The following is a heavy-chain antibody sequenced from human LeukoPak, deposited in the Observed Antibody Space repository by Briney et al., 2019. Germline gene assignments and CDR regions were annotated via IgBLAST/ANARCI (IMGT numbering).Heavy chain of an antibody. CDR2: ISSSGSTI. D-gene: IGHD5-18*01. Sequence: GGSLRLSCAASGFTFSDYYMSWIRQAPGKGLEWVSYISSSGSTIYYADSVKGRFTISRDNAKNSLYLQMNNLRVEDTAVYYCARDQPIGYNYGYPFDNWGQGTLVTVSS. V-gene: IGHV3-11*04. CDR1: GFTFSDYY. J-gene: IGHJ4*02. CDR3: ARDQPIGYNYGYPFDN.